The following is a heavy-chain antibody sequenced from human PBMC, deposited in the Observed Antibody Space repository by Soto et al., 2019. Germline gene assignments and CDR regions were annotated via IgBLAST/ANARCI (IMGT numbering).Heavy chain of an antibody. CDR3: SRGDATKIVVTSYYGMDV. J-gene: IGHJ6*02. D-gene: IGHD3-22*01. Sequence: QVQLVQSGAEVKKPGSSVRVSCKASGGTLRNYGISWVRQAPGQGLEWMGGIIPVFGTANYAQKFQGRVTITAVEPTSTVYMDVTSLRSEDTAVYYCSRGDATKIVVTSYYGMDVWGQETTVTVSS. V-gene: IGHV1-69*12. CDR1: GGTLRNYG. CDR2: IIPVFGTA.